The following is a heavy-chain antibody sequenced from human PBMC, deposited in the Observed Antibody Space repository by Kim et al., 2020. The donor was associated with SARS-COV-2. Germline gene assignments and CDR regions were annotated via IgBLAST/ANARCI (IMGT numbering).Heavy chain of an antibody. CDR1: GFTVSSNY. CDR3: ARVELWPTGETLFDY. CDR2: IYSGGST. J-gene: IGHJ4*02. D-gene: IGHD5-18*01. V-gene: IGHV3-53*01. Sequence: GGSLRLSCAASGFTVSSNYMSWVRQAPGKGLEWVSVIYSGGSTYYADSVKGRFTISRDNSKNTLYLQMNSLRAEDTAVYYCARVELWPTGETLFDYWGQGTLVTVSS.